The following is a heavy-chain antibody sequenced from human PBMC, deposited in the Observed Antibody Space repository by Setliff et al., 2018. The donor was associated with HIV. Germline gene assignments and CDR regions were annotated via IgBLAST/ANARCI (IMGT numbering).Heavy chain of an antibody. V-gene: IGHV4-61*09. J-gene: IGHJ4*02. CDR2: IYPSGST. Sequence: SETLSLTCTVSGVSISSGSYYWSWIRQPAGKGLEWIGHIYPSGSTNYNPSLKSRVTISVDTSKNQFSLKLSSVTAADTAVYYWARDRGGRGGFDYWGQGTLVTVSS. CDR3: ARDRGGRGGFDY. CDR1: GVSISSGSYY. D-gene: IGHD3-10*01.